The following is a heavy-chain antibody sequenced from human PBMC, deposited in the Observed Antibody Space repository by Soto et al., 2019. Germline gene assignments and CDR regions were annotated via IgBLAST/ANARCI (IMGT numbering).Heavy chain of an antibody. Sequence: QVQLVESGGGVVQPGRSLRPSCAASGFTFSSYGMHWVRQAPGKGLEWVAVISYDGSNKYYADSVKGRFTISRDNSKNTLYLQMNSLRAEDTAVYYCANDNYVRSGYYLGFDYWGQGTLVTVSS. CDR2: ISYDGSNK. CDR1: GFTFSSYG. J-gene: IGHJ4*02. CDR3: ANDNYVRSGYYLGFDY. V-gene: IGHV3-30*18. D-gene: IGHD3-22*01.